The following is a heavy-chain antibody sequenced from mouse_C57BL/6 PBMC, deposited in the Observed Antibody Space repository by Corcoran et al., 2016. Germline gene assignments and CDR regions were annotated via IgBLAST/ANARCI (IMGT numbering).Heavy chain of an antibody. V-gene: IGHV1-26*01. CDR1: GYTFTDYY. Sequence: EVQLQQSGPELVKPGASVKISCKASGYTFTDYYMSWVKQSHGKSLEWIGDINPNNGGTSYNQKFKGKATLTVDKSSSTAYMELRSLTSEDSAVYYCARGYYGRFAYWGQGTLVTVSA. CDR2: INPNNGGT. CDR3: ARGYYGRFAY. D-gene: IGHD1-2*01. J-gene: IGHJ3*01.